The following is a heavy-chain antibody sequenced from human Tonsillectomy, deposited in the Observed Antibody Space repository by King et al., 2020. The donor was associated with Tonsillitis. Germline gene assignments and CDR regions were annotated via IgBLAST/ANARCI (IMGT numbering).Heavy chain of an antibody. CDR2: ISSSSSYT. J-gene: IGHJ6*03. CDR3: AGGQRGYYGSGSYYSYYYYMDV. D-gene: IGHD3-10*01. Sequence: HVQLVESGGGLVKPGGSLRLSCAASGFTFSDYYMSWIRQAPGKGLEWVSYISSSSSYTNYADSVKGRFTISRDNAKNSLYLQMNSLRAEDTAVYYCAGGQRGYYGSGSYYSYYYYMDVWGKGTTVTVSS. CDR1: GFTFSDYY. V-gene: IGHV3-11*05.